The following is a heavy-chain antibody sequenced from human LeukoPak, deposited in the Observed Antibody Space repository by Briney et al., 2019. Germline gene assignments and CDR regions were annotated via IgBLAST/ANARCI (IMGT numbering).Heavy chain of an antibody. CDR3: ARADGNSFDY. Sequence: SETLSFTCTVSGDSISSYHWAWIRQPAGEGLEWIGRIYSGSTNYKPSLKSRLAMSVDTSKNQFSLKVCSVTAADTAVYYCARADGNSFDYWGQGTLVTVSS. D-gene: IGHD2/OR15-2a*01. CDR1: GDSISSYH. V-gene: IGHV4-4*07. J-gene: IGHJ4*02. CDR2: IYSGST.